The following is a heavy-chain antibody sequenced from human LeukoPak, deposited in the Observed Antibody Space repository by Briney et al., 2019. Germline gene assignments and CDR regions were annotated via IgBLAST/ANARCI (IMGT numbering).Heavy chain of an antibody. CDR2: IHYSGST. CDR3: ARLGRLVFYFDY. D-gene: IGHD1-26*01. V-gene: IGHV4-39*01. J-gene: IGHJ4*02. CDR1: GGSISSTSYY. Sequence: PSETLSLTCTVSGGSISSTSYYWDWIRQPPGKGLEWTGSIHYSGSTYYNPSLKSRVTISLDTSRNQFSLKLSSVTAADTAVYYCARLGRLVFYFDYWGQGTLVSVSS.